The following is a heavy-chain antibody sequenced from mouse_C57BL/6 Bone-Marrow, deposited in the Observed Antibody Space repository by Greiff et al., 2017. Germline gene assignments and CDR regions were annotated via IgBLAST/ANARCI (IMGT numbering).Heavy chain of an antibody. CDR2: IYPGSGST. D-gene: IGHD2-2*01. Sequence: VQLQQPGAELVKPGASVKMSCKASGYTFTSYWITWVKQRPGQGLEWIGDIYPGSGSTNYNEKFKSKATLTVDTSSSTAYMQLSSLTSEDSAVYYCAKMYYGYFYAMDYWGQGTSVTVYS. CDR3: AKMYYGYFYAMDY. CDR1: GYTFTSYW. J-gene: IGHJ4*01. V-gene: IGHV1-55*01.